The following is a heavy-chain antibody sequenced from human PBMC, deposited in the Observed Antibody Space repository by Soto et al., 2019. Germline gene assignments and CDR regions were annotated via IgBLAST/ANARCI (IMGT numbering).Heavy chain of an antibody. CDR1: GYTFTSYG. Sequence: ASVKVSCKASGYTFTSYGISWVRQAPGQGLEWMGWISAYNGNTNYAQKLQGRVTMTTDTSTSTAYMELRSLRPDDTAVYYCARRIDSGYDWDNWFDPWGQGTLVTVPQ. V-gene: IGHV1-18*04. D-gene: IGHD5-12*01. CDR3: ARRIDSGYDWDNWFDP. J-gene: IGHJ5*02. CDR2: ISAYNGNT.